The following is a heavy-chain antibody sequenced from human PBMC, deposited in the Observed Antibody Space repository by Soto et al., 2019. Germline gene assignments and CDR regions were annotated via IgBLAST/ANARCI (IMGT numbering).Heavy chain of an antibody. J-gene: IGHJ5*02. CDR1: GLSLNCKGVG. CDR2: IYWNDDK. CDR3: AHKMDTVDWFGP. Sequence: RAALRKATHPLRLTCTFRGLSLNCKGVGVGWIRQPPGKALEWVALIYWNDDKRYSPSLKSRLTITKDTSKNQVVLTMTNMDPEDTASYYCAHKMDTVDWFGPWGRGTLVTVSS. D-gene: IGHD5-18*01. V-gene: IGHV2-5*01.